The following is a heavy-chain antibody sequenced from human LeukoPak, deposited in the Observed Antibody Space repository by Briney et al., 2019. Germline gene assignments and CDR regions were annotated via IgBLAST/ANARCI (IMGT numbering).Heavy chain of an antibody. CDR2: IWYDGSNK. CDR1: GFTFSSYG. Sequence: PGRSLRLSCAASGFTFSSYGMHWVRQAPGKGLEWVAVIWYDGSNKYYADSVKGRFTISRDNSKNTLYLQMNSLRAEDTAVYYCAKDNWLAVAGTWGEDAFDIWGQGTMVTVSS. D-gene: IGHD6-19*01. CDR3: AKDNWLAVAGTWGEDAFDI. V-gene: IGHV3-33*06. J-gene: IGHJ3*02.